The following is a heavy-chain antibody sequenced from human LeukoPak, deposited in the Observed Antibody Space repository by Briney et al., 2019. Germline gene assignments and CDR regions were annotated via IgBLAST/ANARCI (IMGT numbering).Heavy chain of an antibody. CDR2: ISSSSSYI. CDR3: ASTDSSGYYYH. V-gene: IGHV3-21*03. J-gene: IGHJ5*02. D-gene: IGHD3-22*01. CDR1: GFTFSSYS. Sequence: PGGSLRLSCTASGFTFSSYSMSWVRQAPGKGLQWVSSISSSSSYIYYADSVKGRFTISRDNAKNSLYLQMNSLRAEDTAVYYCASTDSSGYYYHWGQGTLVTVSS.